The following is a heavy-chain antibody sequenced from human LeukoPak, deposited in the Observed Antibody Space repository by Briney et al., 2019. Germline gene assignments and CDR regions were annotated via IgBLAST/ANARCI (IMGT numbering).Heavy chain of an antibody. V-gene: IGHV3-23*01. CDR2: ISGSGGST. CDR1: GFTFSSYA. D-gene: IGHD2-2*01. CDR3: ARDLEEVVGGDY. Sequence: GGSLRLSCAASGFTFSSYAMSWVRQAPGKGLEWVSAISGSGGSTYYADSVKGRFTISRDNFKNTLSLQMSSLRAEDTAVYYCARDLEEVVGGDYWGQGTLVTVSS. J-gene: IGHJ4*02.